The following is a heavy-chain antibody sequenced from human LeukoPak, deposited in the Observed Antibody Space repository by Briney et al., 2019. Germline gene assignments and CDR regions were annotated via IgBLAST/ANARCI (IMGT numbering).Heavy chain of an antibody. CDR1: GGSISSYY. CDR2: IYYSGST. Sequence: SETLSLTRTVSGGSISSYYWSWIRQPPGKGLEWIGYIYYSGSTNYNPSLKSRVTISVDTSKNQFSLKLSSVTAADTAVYYCARKDSSGILDYWGQGTLGTVSS. J-gene: IGHJ4*02. V-gene: IGHV4-59*01. D-gene: IGHD3-22*01. CDR3: ARKDSSGILDY.